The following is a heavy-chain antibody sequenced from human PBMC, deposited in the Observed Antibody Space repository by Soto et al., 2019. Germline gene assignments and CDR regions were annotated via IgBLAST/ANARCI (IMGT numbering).Heavy chain of an antibody. CDR2: INHSGST. V-gene: IGHV4-34*01. J-gene: IGHJ6*02. CDR3: ARRRYFDWLLGYGMDV. CDR1: GGPFSDFY. D-gene: IGHD3-9*01. Sequence: PSQTLSHTSGATGGPFSDFYWSRIRKPPRWGQEWLWEINHSGSTNYNPSLKSRVTISVDTSKNQFSLKLSSVTAADTAVYYCARRRYFDWLLGYGMDVWGQGTTVTVSS.